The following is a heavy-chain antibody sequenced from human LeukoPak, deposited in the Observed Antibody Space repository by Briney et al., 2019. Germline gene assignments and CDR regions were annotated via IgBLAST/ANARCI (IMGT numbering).Heavy chain of an antibody. V-gene: IGHV4-34*01. D-gene: IGHD1-20*01. J-gene: IGHJ4*02. CDR2: INHSGST. CDR3: ATRYNWNRTLFDY. Sequence: PSETLSLTCAVYGGSLSGYYWSWIRQPPGKGLEWIGEINHSGSTNYNPSLKSRVTISVDTSKNQFSLKLSSVTAADTAVYYCATRYNWNRTLFDYWGQGTLVTVSS. CDR1: GGSLSGYY.